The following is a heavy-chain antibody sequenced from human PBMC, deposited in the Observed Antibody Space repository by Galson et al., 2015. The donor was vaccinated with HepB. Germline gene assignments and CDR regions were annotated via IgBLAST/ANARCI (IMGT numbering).Heavy chain of an antibody. J-gene: IGHJ4*02. D-gene: IGHD3-10*01. CDR2: IYPGDSDT. CDR3: ARLVPLSVLSGESYYFDY. Sequence: QSGAEVKKPGESLKISCKGSGYSFTSYWIGWVRQMPGKGLEWMGIIYPGDSDTRYSPSFQGQVTISADKSISTAYLQWSSLKASDTAMYYCARLVPLSVLSGESYYFDYWGQGTLVTVSS. V-gene: IGHV5-51*01. CDR1: GYSFTSYW.